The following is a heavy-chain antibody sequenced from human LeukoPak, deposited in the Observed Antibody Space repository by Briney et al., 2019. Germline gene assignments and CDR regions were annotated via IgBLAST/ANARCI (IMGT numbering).Heavy chain of an antibody. CDR1: GGSISSSSYY. CDR3: AYFSWALYYFDY. J-gene: IGHJ4*02. V-gene: IGHV4-39*01. Sequence: SETLSLTCTVSGGSISSSSYYWGWIRQPPGKGLEWIGSIYYSGSTYYNPSLKSRVTISVDTSKNQFSLKLSSVTAADTAVYCCAYFSWALYYFDYWGQGTLVTVSS. D-gene: IGHD1-26*01. CDR2: IYYSGST.